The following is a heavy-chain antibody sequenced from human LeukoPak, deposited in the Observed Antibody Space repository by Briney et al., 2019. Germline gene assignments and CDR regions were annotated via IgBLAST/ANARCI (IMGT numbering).Heavy chain of an antibody. CDR3: ARELGYYGSGSYYNVIDP. J-gene: IGHJ5*02. V-gene: IGHV4-4*02. D-gene: IGHD3-10*01. CDR1: GGSISSSNW. Sequence: SETLSLTCAVSGGSISSSNWWSWVRQPPGKGLEWIGRIYTSGSTNYNPSLKSRVTISVDTSKNQFSLKLSSVTAADTAVYYCARELGYYGSGSYYNVIDPWGQGTLVTVSS. CDR2: IYTSGST.